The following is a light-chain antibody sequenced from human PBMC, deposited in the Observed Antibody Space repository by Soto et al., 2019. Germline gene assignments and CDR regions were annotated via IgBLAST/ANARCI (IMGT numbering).Light chain of an antibody. J-gene: IGKJ1*01. Sequence: DIQMTQSPSTLSASVGDRVTITCRASQSTSTWLAWYQHKPGKAPNLLIYTASSLESGVPSRFSGSGSGTEFTLTISSLQPDDVATYYCQQYGRYRTFGQGTKVEIK. V-gene: IGKV1-5*03. CDR3: QQYGRYRT. CDR1: QSTSTW. CDR2: TAS.